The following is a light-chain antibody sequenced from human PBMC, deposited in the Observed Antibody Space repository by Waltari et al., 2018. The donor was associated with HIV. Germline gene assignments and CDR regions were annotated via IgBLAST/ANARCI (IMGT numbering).Light chain of an antibody. CDR1: QGIVND. CDR2: AAS. Sequence: AIQMTQSPSSLSASVGDRVTITCRASQGIVNDLGWYQQKPGQAPKALIYAASSLQTGIPSRFSGSRSGTDFTLTISSLQTEDSATYYCLQDGSFPLTFGPGTKVDV. CDR3: LQDGSFPLT. J-gene: IGKJ3*01. V-gene: IGKV1-6*02.